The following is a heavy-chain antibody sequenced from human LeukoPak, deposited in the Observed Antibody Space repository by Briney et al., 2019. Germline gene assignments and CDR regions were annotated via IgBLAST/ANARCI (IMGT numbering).Heavy chain of an antibody. CDR1: GGSISSSSYY. V-gene: IGHV4-39*07. J-gene: IGHJ4*02. D-gene: IGHD3-10*01. CDR2: IYYTGST. CDR3: ARGLRMNYYGSGSFDY. Sequence: SETLSLTCTVSGGSISSSSYYWGWIRQPPGKGLEWIGSIYYTGSTYYNPSLKSRVTISVDTSKNQFSLKLSSVTAADTAVYYCARGLRMNYYGSGSFDYWGQGTLVTVSS.